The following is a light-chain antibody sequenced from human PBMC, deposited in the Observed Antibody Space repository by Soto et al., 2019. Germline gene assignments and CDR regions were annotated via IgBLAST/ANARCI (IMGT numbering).Light chain of an antibody. CDR1: QDIGND. Sequence: DIQVTQSPSSLSASVGDRVTITSRASQDIGNDLGWYQQEPGKAPRRLIYSASNVQSGVPSRFSGSRSGTEFTLTISSLQPEDFVTYHCLQHKTFPWTFGQGTKVEMK. CDR2: SAS. CDR3: LQHKTFPWT. V-gene: IGKV1-17*01. J-gene: IGKJ1*01.